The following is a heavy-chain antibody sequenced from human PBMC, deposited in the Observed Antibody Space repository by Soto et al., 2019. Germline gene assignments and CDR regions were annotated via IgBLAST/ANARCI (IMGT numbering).Heavy chain of an antibody. CDR2: TYYRSKWYN. J-gene: IGHJ6*01. CDR3: ARDVYSSSWYGMDV. V-gene: IGHV6-1*01. CDR1: GDSVSSTSAT. D-gene: IGHD6-13*01. Sequence: SQTLSLTCAISGDSVSSTSATWNWIRQSPSRGLEWLGRTYYRSKWYNDYAVSMKSQITINPDTSKNQFSLQLNSVTPEDTAVYYCARDVYSSSWYGMDVWGQGTTVTVSS.